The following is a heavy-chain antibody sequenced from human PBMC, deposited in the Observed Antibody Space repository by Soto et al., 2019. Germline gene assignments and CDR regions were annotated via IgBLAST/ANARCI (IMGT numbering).Heavy chain of an antibody. Sequence: SETLSLTCTVSGGCISSGAYYWGWIRQPPGKGLEWIGYISHRGTAYYTPSLKSRVSLSVDPSKSQFSLNVTSLTAADTAVYYCARVSATGTRWFDPWGRGTLVTVSS. CDR2: ISHRGTA. J-gene: IGHJ5*02. V-gene: IGHV4-31*02. CDR3: ARVSATGTRWFDP. CDR1: GGCISSGAYY. D-gene: IGHD6-13*01.